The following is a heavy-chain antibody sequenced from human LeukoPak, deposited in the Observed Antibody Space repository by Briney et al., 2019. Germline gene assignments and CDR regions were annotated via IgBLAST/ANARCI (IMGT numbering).Heavy chain of an antibody. V-gene: IGHV3-21*01. Sequence: GGSLRLSCVASGITFSTYGMNWVRQAPGKGLEWVSSISSSSSYIYYADSVKGRFTISRDNAKNSLYLQVNSLRAEDTAVYYCARDGGWYFDYWGQGTLVTVSS. CDR1: GITFSTYG. CDR2: ISSSSSYI. CDR3: ARDGGWYFDY. J-gene: IGHJ4*02. D-gene: IGHD6-19*01.